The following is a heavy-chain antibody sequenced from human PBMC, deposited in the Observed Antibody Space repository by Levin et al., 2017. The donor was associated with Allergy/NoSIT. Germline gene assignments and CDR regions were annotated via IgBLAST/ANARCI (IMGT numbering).Heavy chain of an antibody. CDR2: ISYDGSNK. V-gene: IGHV3-30*18. D-gene: IGHD5-12*01. CDR3: AKDQVATY. Sequence: GESLKISCAASGFTFSSYGMHWVRQAPGKGLEWVAVISYDGSNKYYADSVKGRFTISRDNSKNTLYLQMNSLRAEDTAVYYCAKDQVATYWGQGTLVTVSS. CDR1: GFTFSSYG. J-gene: IGHJ4*02.